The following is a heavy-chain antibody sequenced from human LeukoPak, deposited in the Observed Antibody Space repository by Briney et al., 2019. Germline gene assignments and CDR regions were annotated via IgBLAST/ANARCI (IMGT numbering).Heavy chain of an antibody. Sequence: TGGSLRLSCAASGFTFSSCAMTWVRQAPGKGLEWVSAISGSGGSTYYADSVKGRFTISRDNSKNTLYLQMNSLRAEDTAVHYCAKDPLDTAMVYYYYGMDVWGQGTTVTVSS. CDR2: ISGSGGST. J-gene: IGHJ6*02. CDR1: GFTFSSCA. CDR3: AKDPLDTAMVYYYYGMDV. D-gene: IGHD5-18*01. V-gene: IGHV3-23*01.